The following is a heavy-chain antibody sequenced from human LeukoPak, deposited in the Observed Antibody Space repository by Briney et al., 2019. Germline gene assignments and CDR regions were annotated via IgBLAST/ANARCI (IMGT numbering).Heavy chain of an antibody. Sequence: SETLSLTCAVSGGSFSGYYSSWIRQPPGKGLEWGGEINHSGGTTYNTYLKRRVTISVATSKNQSSRKLSSMAGADTTGHYSTRSVRRSGSPGVGDFFDSAGEGRMLTV. CDR1: GGSFSGYY. V-gene: IGHV4-34*01. J-gene: IGHJ3*02. D-gene: IGHD2-15*01. CDR3: TRSVRRSGSPGVGDFFDS. CDR2: INHSGGT.